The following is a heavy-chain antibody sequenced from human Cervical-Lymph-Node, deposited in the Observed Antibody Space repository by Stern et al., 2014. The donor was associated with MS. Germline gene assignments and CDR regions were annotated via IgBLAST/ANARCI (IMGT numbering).Heavy chain of an antibody. J-gene: IGHJ4*02. Sequence: EVQLVQSGAEVKKPGESLWISCEVSGYSFTNNWIGWVRQMPGKGLEWMGIIYPGDSETRYSPSFQAQVTILVDKSNSTAYLQWSSLKASDTAIYYCARRGDGYKGIDYWGQGTLVTVSS. D-gene: IGHD5-24*01. CDR2: IYPGDSET. V-gene: IGHV5-51*03. CDR1: GYSFTNNW. CDR3: ARRGDGYKGIDY.